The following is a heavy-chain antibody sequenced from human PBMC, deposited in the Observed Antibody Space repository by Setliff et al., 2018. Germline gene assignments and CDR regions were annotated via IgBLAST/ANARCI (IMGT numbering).Heavy chain of an antibody. CDR1: GFSFTDSA. V-gene: IGHV3-23*01. Sequence: PGGSLRLSCAASGFSFTDSAMSWVRQAPGKGLEWVSVISASGGSTYYADSVKGRFTISRDNSKNTLYLQMNSLRAEDTAVYYCARGSYYDSSGYSPDFFDYWGQGTLVTVSS. D-gene: IGHD3-22*01. J-gene: IGHJ4*02. CDR2: ISASGGST. CDR3: ARGSYYDSSGYSPDFFDY.